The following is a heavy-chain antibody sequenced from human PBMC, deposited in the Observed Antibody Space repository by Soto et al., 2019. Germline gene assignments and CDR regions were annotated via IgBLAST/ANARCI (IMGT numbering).Heavy chain of an antibody. D-gene: IGHD2-2*01. J-gene: IGHJ5*02. Sequence: QVQLQQWGAGLLKPSETLSLTCAVYGGSFSGYYWSWIRQPPGKGLEWIGEINHSGSTNYNPSLKSRVTISVDTSKNQFSLKLSSVTAADTAVYYCARGPILGYCSSTSCHAPWFDPWGQETLVTVSS. CDR1: GGSFSGYY. V-gene: IGHV4-34*01. CDR3: ARGPILGYCSSTSCHAPWFDP. CDR2: INHSGST.